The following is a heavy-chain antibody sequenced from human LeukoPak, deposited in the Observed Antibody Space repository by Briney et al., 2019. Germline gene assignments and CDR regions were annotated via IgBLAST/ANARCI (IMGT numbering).Heavy chain of an antibody. D-gene: IGHD3-22*01. CDR3: ARDLFYDSSGFYAFDS. CDR1: GFTLSTYW. J-gene: IGHJ4*02. CDR2: INSDGSST. Sequence: PGGSLRLSCAASGFTLSTYWMHWVRQAPGKGLVWVSRINSDGSSTVYADSVNGRFTISRDNAKNTLYLQMNSLRAGDTAVYYCARDLFYDSSGFYAFDSWGQGTLVTVSS. V-gene: IGHV3-74*01.